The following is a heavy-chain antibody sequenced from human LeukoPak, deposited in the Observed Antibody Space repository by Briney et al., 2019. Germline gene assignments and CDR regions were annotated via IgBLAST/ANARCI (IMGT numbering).Heavy chain of an antibody. Sequence: SEILSLTCAVSGGSISSGGYSWSWIRQPPGKGLEWIGYIYHSGSTYYNPSLKSRVTISVDRSKNQFSLKLSSVTAADTAVYYCARVTAAYYYGMDVWGQGTTVTVSS. CDR1: GGSISSGGYS. D-gene: IGHD6-13*01. J-gene: IGHJ6*02. CDR3: ARVTAAYYYGMDV. V-gene: IGHV4-30-2*01. CDR2: IYHSGST.